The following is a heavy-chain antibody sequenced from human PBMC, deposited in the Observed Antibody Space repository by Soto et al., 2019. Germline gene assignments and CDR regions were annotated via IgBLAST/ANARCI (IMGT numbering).Heavy chain of an antibody. CDR2: IHNGGST. CDR1: GGSISSGDYY. J-gene: IGHJ4*02. Sequence: SETLSLTCTVSGGSISSGDYYWSWIRQPPGKGLEWIGYIHNGGSTYRNPSLKSRVTMSLDTSKSQFSLKLISVAAADTAVYYCARDRSGSGSYYNIFDYWGRGTLVTVSS. V-gene: IGHV4-30-4*01. D-gene: IGHD3-10*01. CDR3: ARDRSGSGSYYNIFDY.